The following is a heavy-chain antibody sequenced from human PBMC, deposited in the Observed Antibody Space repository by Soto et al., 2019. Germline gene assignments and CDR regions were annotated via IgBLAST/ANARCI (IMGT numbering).Heavy chain of an antibody. V-gene: IGHV4-31*03. J-gene: IGHJ6*02. CDR2: IYYSGST. CDR1: GGSISSGGYY. CDR3: ARDRNTIFGVVPYYYGMDV. D-gene: IGHD3-3*01. Sequence: SETLSLTCTVSGGSISSGGYYWSWIRQHPGKGLEWIGYIYYSGSTYYNPSLKSRVTISVDTSKNQFSLKLSSVTAADTAVYYCARDRNTIFGVVPYYYGMDVWGQGTTVTVSS.